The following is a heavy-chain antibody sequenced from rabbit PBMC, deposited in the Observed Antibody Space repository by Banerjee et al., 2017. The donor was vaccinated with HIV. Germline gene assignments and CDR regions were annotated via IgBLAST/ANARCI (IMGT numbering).Heavy chain of an antibody. Sequence: QEQLVESGGDLVKPGASLTLTCTASGFDFSTNTMCWVRQAPGKGLEWIGCINTGSGNTYYASWAKGRFTISKTSSTTVTLQMTSLTAADTATYFCAKDLWYSLGLWGPGTLVTVSSARNLWGPGTLVTVS. V-gene: IGHV1S45*01. CDR3: AKDLWYSLGLWGPGTLVTVSSARNL. J-gene: IGHJ4*01. CDR1: GFDFSTNT. CDR2: INTGSGNT. D-gene: IGHD3-1*01.